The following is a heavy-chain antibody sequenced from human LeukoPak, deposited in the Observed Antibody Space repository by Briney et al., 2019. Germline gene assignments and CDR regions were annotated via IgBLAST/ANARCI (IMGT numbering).Heavy chain of an antibody. CDR1: GVSISSGSYY. J-gene: IGHJ5*02. Sequence: SQTLSLTCTVSGVSISSGSYYWSCIRQPAGKGLEWIGRICTSGCTNDNPSLKSRVTISVDTSKNQFSLKLSSVTAADTAVYYCARDLDYYDSSRYPRSYWFDPWGQGTLVTVPS. V-gene: IGHV4-61*02. CDR2: ICTSGCT. D-gene: IGHD3-22*01. CDR3: ARDLDYYDSSRYPRSYWFDP.